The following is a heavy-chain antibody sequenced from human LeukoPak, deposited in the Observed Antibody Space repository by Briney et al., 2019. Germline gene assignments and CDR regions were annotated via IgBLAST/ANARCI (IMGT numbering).Heavy chain of an antibody. CDR1: GFSFSSYS. D-gene: IGHD3-22*01. Sequence: GGSLRLSCAASGFSFSSYSMNWVRQAPGKGLEWVSSISSSSSYIYYADSVKGRFTISRDNAKNSLYLQMNSLRAEDTAVYYCARGYYDSSGYYPLWGQGTLVTVSS. J-gene: IGHJ4*02. CDR2: ISSSSSYI. V-gene: IGHV3-21*01. CDR3: ARGYYDSSGYYPL.